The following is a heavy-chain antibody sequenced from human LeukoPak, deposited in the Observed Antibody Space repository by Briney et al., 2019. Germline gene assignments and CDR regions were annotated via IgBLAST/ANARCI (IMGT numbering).Heavy chain of an antibody. V-gene: IGHV3-11*01. Sequence: PGGSLRLSCAASGFTFSDYYMSWIRQAPGKGLGWVSYISSSGSTIYYADSVKGRFTISRDNAKNSLYLQMNSLRAEDTALYYCAKDIKPYLAAADYWGQGTLVTVSS. CDR2: ISSSGSTI. CDR3: AKDIKPYLAAADY. D-gene: IGHD6-13*01. CDR1: GFTFSDYY. J-gene: IGHJ4*02.